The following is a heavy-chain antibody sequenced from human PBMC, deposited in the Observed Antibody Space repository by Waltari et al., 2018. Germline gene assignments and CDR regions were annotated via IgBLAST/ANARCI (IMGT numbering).Heavy chain of an antibody. CDR2: IYYSGST. J-gene: IGHJ5*02. Sequence: QVQLQESGPGLVKPSETLSLTCTVSGGSISSYYWSWIRQPPGKGLEWIWYIYYSGSTNYNPSLKIRVTISVDTSKNQFSLKLSSVTAADTAVYYCARDLAVAGTWNWFDPWGQGTLVTVSS. CDR1: GGSISSYY. D-gene: IGHD6-19*01. CDR3: ARDLAVAGTWNWFDP. V-gene: IGHV4-59*01.